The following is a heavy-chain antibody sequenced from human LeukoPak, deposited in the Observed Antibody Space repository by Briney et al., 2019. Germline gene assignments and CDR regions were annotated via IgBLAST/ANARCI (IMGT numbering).Heavy chain of an antibody. D-gene: IGHD3-3*01. J-gene: IGHJ3*02. CDR3: AKDPDNREWYKDAFHI. Sequence: PGGSLRLSCAASGFTVSSNYMSWVRQAPGKGLEWVSAITGGGGNTYYADSVKGRFTISRDNSKNTLYLQMNSLRVEDTALYYCAKDPDNREWYKDAFHIWGLGTMVTVSS. CDR1: GFTVSSNY. V-gene: IGHV3-23*01. CDR2: ITGGGGNT.